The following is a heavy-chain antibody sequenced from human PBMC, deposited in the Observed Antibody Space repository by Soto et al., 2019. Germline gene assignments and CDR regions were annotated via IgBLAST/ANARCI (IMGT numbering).Heavy chain of an antibody. CDR1: GDSVSTNSAT. D-gene: IGHD3-10*01. CDR3: ARGAYGSGNGHFDY. CDR2: TYYRSKWYN. V-gene: IGHV6-1*01. J-gene: IGHJ4*02. Sequence: SQTLSLTCDISGDSVSTNSATWNWIRQSPSRGLEWLGRTYYRSKWYNDYTVSVKSRITINPDTSKNQLSLQLNSVTPEDTAVYYCARGAYGSGNGHFDYWGQGTLVTVSS.